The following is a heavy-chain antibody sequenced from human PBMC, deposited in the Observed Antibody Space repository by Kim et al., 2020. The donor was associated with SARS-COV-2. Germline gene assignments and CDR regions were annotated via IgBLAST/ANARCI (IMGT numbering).Heavy chain of an antibody. Sequence: GGSLRLSCAASGFNFNDYWMSWVRQLPGKGLEWVANIKKDGSGKYYMDSVKGRITISRDNAKNLLFLQMNNLRAEDTAVYYCVRSIDYWGQGTLVTVSS. V-gene: IGHV3-7*01. CDR3: VRSIDY. CDR2: IKKDGSGK. J-gene: IGHJ4*02. CDR1: GFNFNDYW.